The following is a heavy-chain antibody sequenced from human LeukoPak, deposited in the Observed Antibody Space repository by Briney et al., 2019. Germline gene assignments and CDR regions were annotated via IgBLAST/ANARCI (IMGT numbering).Heavy chain of an antibody. J-gene: IGHJ5*02. D-gene: IGHD3-22*01. Sequence: SETLSLTCTVSGGSISSSSYYWGWIRQPPGKGLEWIGSIYHSGSTYYNPSLKSRVTISVDTSKNQFSLKLSSVTAADTAVYYCARDYRYYYDSSGYYYLLNWFDPWGQGTLVTISS. CDR1: GGSISSSSYY. CDR2: IYHSGST. V-gene: IGHV4-39*07. CDR3: ARDYRYYYDSSGYYYLLNWFDP.